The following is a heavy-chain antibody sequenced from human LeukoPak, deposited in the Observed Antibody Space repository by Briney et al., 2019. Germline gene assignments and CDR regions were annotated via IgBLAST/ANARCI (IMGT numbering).Heavy chain of an antibody. D-gene: IGHD6-6*01. Sequence: ASVKVSFKASGYTFTIYGMSWVRQAPGQGLEWVGWISAYNGNTNYAQKLQGRVTMTTDPPTSTAYMELRSLRSDDTAVYYCARQGRSSSGGFDYWGQGTLVTVPS. CDR1: GYTFTIYG. V-gene: IGHV1-18*01. J-gene: IGHJ4*02. CDR3: ARQGRSSSGGFDY. CDR2: ISAYNGNT.